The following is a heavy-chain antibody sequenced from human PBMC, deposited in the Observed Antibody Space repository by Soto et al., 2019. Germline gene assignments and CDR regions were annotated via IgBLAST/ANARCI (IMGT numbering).Heavy chain of an antibody. CDR1: GVSISSYY. V-gene: IGHV4-59*01. CDR3: VRGASIACGHVVDN. J-gene: IGHJ4*02. D-gene: IGHD2-21*01. Sequence: SETLSLTCAGSGVSISSYYWSWIRQPPGKGLEWIGYNYYSGTTNYNPSLKSRVTISVDTSKNQFFLRLTSVTDAAQAVYYCVRGASIACGHVVDNWGTGTLVSVSS. CDR2: NYYSGTT.